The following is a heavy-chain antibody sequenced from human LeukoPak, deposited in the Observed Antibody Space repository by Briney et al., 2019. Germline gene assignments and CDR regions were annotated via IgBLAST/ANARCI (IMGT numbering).Heavy chain of an antibody. Sequence: GASVKVSCKASGYTFTSYDINCVRQATGQGLEWMGWMNPNSGNTGYAQKFQGRVTMTRNTSISTAYMELSSLRSEDTAVYYCARGTDWNSPVGMDVWGQGTTVTVSS. D-gene: IGHD1-7*01. V-gene: IGHV1-8*01. J-gene: IGHJ6*02. CDR3: ARGTDWNSPVGMDV. CDR2: MNPNSGNT. CDR1: GYTFTSYD.